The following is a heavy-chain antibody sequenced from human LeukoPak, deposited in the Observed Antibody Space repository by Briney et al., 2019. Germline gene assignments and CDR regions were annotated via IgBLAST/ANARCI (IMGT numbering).Heavy chain of an antibody. CDR2: IYTSGST. CDR1: GGSISSYY. J-gene: IGHJ4*02. CDR3: ARDSPPAHCSGGSCYFDH. Sequence: RSSETLSLTCAVSGGSISSYYWSWIRQPAGKGLEWIGRIYTSGSTDYNPSLKSRVTISRDTSKNEFSLKLSSVTAADTTVYYCARDSPPAHCSGGSCYFDHWGQGTLVTVSS. D-gene: IGHD2-15*01. V-gene: IGHV4-4*07.